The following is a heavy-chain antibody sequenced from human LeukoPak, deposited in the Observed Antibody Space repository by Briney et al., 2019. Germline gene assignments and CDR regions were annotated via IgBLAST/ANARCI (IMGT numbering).Heavy chain of an antibody. CDR1: GFTFSSHS. D-gene: IGHD3-22*01. CDR3: WASSAYSFDY. Sequence: PGGSLRLSCAASGFTFSSHSMNWVRQAPGGGLEWVSSISDNSRYIYYADSLKGRFTISRDNAKNSLYLHMNSLRAEDTAVYYCWASSAYSFDYWAQGTLVTVSS. CDR2: ISDNSRYI. V-gene: IGHV3-21*01. J-gene: IGHJ4*02.